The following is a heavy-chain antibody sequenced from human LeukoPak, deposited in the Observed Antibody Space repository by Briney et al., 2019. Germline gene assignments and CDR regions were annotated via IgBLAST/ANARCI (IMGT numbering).Heavy chain of an antibody. Sequence: SVKVSCKASGGTFSSYAISWVRQAPGQGLEWMGRIIPIFGIANYAQKFQGRVTITADKSTSTAYMELSSLRSEDTAVYYCASTVEMATAYYFDYWGQGTLATVSS. CDR1: GGTFSSYA. CDR3: ASTVEMATAYYFDY. CDR2: IIPIFGIA. D-gene: IGHD5-24*01. V-gene: IGHV1-69*04. J-gene: IGHJ4*02.